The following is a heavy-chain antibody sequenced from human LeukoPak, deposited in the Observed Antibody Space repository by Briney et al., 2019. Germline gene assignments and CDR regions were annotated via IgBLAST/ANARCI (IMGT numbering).Heavy chain of an antibody. V-gene: IGHV3-23*01. Sequence: PGGSLRLSCAAPGLTFSTYSMTWVRQGPGKGLEWVSSIFNSGAKTFYADSVKGRFTISRDNSKNTLYLQMNSLRVEDTAVYYCAKDVVPDSGWDLDYWGQGTLVTVSS. CDR1: GLTFSTYS. D-gene: IGHD6-19*01. J-gene: IGHJ4*02. CDR2: IFNSGAKT. CDR3: AKDVVPDSGWDLDY.